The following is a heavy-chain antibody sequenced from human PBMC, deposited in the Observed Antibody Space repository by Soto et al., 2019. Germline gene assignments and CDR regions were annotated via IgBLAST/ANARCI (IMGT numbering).Heavy chain of an antibody. CDR2: IYYSGST. Sequence: SETLSLTCTVSGGPISSYYWSWIRQPPGKGLEWIGYIYYSGSTNYNPSLKSRVTISVDTSKNQFSLKLSSVTAADTAVYYCARERSERVVTAILNRFDPWGQGTLVTVSS. J-gene: IGHJ5*02. V-gene: IGHV4-59*12. CDR1: GGPISSYY. CDR3: ARERSERVVTAILNRFDP. D-gene: IGHD2-21*02.